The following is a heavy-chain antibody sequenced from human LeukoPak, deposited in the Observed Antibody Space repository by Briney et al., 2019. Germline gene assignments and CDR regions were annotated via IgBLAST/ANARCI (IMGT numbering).Heavy chain of an antibody. J-gene: IGHJ4*02. D-gene: IGHD5-12*01. CDR1: GFTFSSYA. V-gene: IGHV3-30*01. Sequence: GGSLRLSCAASGFTFSSYAMHWVRQAPGKGLEWVAVISYDGSNKYYADSVKGRFTISRDNSKNTLYLQMNSLRAEDTAVYYCVRDGGVSGYDLLDYWGQGTLVTVSS. CDR3: VRDGGVSGYDLLDY. CDR2: ISYDGSNK.